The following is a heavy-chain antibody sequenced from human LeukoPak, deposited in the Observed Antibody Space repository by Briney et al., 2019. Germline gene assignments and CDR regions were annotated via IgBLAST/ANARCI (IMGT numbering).Heavy chain of an antibody. CDR2: IYYSGST. Sequence: SETLSLTCTVSGGSISSYYWSWIRQPPAKGLEWIGYIYYSGSTNYNPSLKSRVTISVDTSKNQFSLKLSSVTAADTAVYYCARIPERRYSSSSGGGYWGQGTLVTVSS. J-gene: IGHJ4*02. D-gene: IGHD6-6*01. CDR3: ARIPERRYSSSSGGGY. V-gene: IGHV4-59*01. CDR1: GGSISSYY.